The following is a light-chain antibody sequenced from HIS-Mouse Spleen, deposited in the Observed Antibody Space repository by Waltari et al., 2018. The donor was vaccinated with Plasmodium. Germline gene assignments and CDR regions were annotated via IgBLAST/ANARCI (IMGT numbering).Light chain of an antibody. V-gene: IGLV2-23*03. J-gene: IGLJ3*02. CDR3: CSYAGSSTFV. Sequence: QSALTQPASVSGSPGQSITISCTGTSSAGGDYNLVSWYQQHPGKAPNLMIYEGSKRPSGVSNRFSGSKSGNTASLTISGLQAEDEADYYCCSYAGSSTFVFGGGTKLTVL. CDR1: SSAGGDYNL. CDR2: EGS.